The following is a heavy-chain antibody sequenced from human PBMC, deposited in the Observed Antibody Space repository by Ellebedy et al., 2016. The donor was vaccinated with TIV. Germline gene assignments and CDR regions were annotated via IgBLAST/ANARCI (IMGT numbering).Heavy chain of an antibody. CDR2: IYFSGIT. D-gene: IGHD5-12*01. CDR1: DGSISNFH. CDR3: ARGGYGDY. Sequence: MPSETLSLTCTVSDGSISNFHWSWIRQPPGKGLEWIGYIYFSGITNYNPSLKSRVTMSVDTSKNQFSLKLSSVTTADTAVYYCARGGYGDYWGQGTLVTVSS. V-gene: IGHV4-59*01. J-gene: IGHJ4*02.